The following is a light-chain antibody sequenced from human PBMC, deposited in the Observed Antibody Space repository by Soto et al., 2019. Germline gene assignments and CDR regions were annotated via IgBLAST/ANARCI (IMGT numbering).Light chain of an antibody. V-gene: IGKV1-39*01. CDR2: AAS. J-gene: IGKJ2*01. Sequence: DIQMTQSPSSLSASVGDRVTITCRASQTISSYLNWYQLKPGKAPKLLIYAASSLQSGVPSRFSGSGSGTDFTLTISSLQPEDFATYFCQQSYSTPPFTFGQGTKLDIK. CDR3: QQSYSTPPFT. CDR1: QTISSY.